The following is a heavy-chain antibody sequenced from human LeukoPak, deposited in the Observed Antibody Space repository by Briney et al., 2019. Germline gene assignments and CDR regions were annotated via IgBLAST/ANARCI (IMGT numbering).Heavy chain of an antibody. D-gene: IGHD3-22*01. V-gene: IGHV4-59*11. J-gene: IGHJ5*02. Sequence: SETLSLTCTVSGGSISSHYWSWIRQPPGKGLEWIGYIYYSGSTNYNPSLKSRVTISVDTSKNQFSLKLSSVTAADTAVYYCARDLTYYYDSSGYYWSWFDPWGQGTLVTVS. CDR2: IYYSGST. CDR3: ARDLTYYYDSSGYYWSWFDP. CDR1: GGSISSHY.